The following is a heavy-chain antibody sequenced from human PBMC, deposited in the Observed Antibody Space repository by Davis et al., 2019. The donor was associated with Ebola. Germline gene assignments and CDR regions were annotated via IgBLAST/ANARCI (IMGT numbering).Heavy chain of an antibody. J-gene: IGHJ4*02. CDR3: ARGYSPKCRGGDCVNDF. CDR1: GYTFTGYY. V-gene: IGHV1-2*02. Sequence: AASVKVSCKASGYTFTGYYMHWVRQAPGQGLEWMGWINPNSGGTNYAQKFQGRVTMTGDPSISTAYMELSSLTIDDTAVYYCARGYSPKCRGGDCVNDFWGQGTLVTVST. D-gene: IGHD2-21*02. CDR2: INPNSGGT.